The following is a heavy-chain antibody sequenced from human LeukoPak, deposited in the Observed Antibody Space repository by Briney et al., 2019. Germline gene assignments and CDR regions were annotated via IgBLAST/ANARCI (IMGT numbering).Heavy chain of an antibody. V-gene: IGHV4-59*11. CDR2: IHYTGKP. D-gene: IGHD3-16*01. CDR3: ARFGVDYDMDV. CDR1: GGSISGHY. Sequence: SETLFLTCSVSGGSISGHYWMWMRQPPGKGLEWTGQIHYTGKPDYNPSLKSRITISVDTSKNQVSLQVSSVTAADSAIYYCARFGVDYDMDVWGHGTTVTVFS. J-gene: IGHJ6*02.